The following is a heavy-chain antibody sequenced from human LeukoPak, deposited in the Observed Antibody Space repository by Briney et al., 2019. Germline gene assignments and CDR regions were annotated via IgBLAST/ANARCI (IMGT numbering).Heavy chain of an antibody. J-gene: IGHJ4*02. D-gene: IGHD1/OR15-1a*01. V-gene: IGHV3-48*04. Sequence: GGSLRLSCAASGFTFSSYSMNWVRQAPGKGLEWVSYISSSSSTIYYADSVKGRFTISRDNPKNSVYLQMSSLRAEDTAVYYCLVTTRSRGFDYWGQGTLVTVSS. CDR2: ISSSSSTI. CDR3: LVTTRSRGFDY. CDR1: GFTFSSYS.